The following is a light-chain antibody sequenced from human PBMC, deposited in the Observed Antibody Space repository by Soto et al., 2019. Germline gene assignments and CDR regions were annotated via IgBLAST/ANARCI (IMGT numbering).Light chain of an antibody. CDR2: DVS. Sequence: QSALTQPRSVSGSPGQSVTISCTGTSSDVGGYNYVSWYQQHPGKAPKLMIYDVSTRPSGVTDRFSGSKSGNTASLTISGVQAEDEDAYYCCSYSGSYPVVFGGGTKLTVL. CDR1: SSDVGGYNY. J-gene: IGLJ2*01. V-gene: IGLV2-11*01. CDR3: CSYSGSYPVV.